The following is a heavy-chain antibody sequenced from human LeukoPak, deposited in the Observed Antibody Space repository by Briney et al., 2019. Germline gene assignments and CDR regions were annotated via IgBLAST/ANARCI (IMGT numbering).Heavy chain of an antibody. Sequence: PGGSLRLSCAASGFTFSDYYMSWIRQAPGKGLEWVSHISSSGTTICYVDSVKGRFTISRDNAKKSLYLEMNSLRAEDTAVYYCARDPRGRFLEWFKPKYYCGMDVWGQGTTVTVSS. J-gene: IGHJ6*02. CDR2: ISSSGTTI. CDR1: GFTFSDYY. V-gene: IGHV3-11*01. CDR3: ARDPRGRFLEWFKPKYYCGMDV. D-gene: IGHD3-3*01.